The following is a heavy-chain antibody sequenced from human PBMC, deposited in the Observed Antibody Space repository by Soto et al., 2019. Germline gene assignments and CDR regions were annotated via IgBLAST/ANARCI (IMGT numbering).Heavy chain of an antibody. Sequence: QVQLVLSGAEVKKPGSSVKVSCKASGGTFVGSAISWVRQAPGQGLEWMGGIITTFGTPTYAQKFQGRVTIIADKSTSTAYMELSSLRSEDTAVYYCAVGGDYGENYYYYGMDVWGQGTTVTVSS. D-gene: IGHD4-17*01. CDR1: GGTFVGSA. CDR2: IITTFGTP. V-gene: IGHV1-69*06. J-gene: IGHJ6*02. CDR3: AVGGDYGENYYYYGMDV.